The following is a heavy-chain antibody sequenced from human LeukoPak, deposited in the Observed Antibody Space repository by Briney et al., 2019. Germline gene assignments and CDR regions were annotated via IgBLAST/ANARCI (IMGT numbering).Heavy chain of an antibody. D-gene: IGHD6-19*01. CDR1: GFTFSSYA. Sequence: PGGSLRLSCAASGFTFSSYARSWGRQPRGKGLEWVSIVSGTSSTSYADAVKGRVTISRDNSKNTLYLQLNSLRAEDTAVYYCAKLKQWQPQRYFFEYWGQGALVTVAS. V-gene: IGHV3-23*01. CDR2: VSGTSST. CDR3: AKLKQWQPQRYFFEY. J-gene: IGHJ4*02.